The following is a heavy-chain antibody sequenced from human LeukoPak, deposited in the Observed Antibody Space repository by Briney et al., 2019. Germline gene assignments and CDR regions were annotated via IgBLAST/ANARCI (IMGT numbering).Heavy chain of an antibody. V-gene: IGHV3-23*01. CDR1: GFTFSSHG. J-gene: IGHJ4*02. Sequence: GSLRLSCAASGFTFSSHGMSWARQAPGKGLEWVSAISSTGGNTYYADSVRGRFTISRDQSKNTVYLQMNSLRAEDTAVYYCSKEGSDDYYFDFWGQGTLVTVSS. CDR2: ISSTGGNT. CDR3: SKEGSDDYYFDF. D-gene: IGHD1-26*01.